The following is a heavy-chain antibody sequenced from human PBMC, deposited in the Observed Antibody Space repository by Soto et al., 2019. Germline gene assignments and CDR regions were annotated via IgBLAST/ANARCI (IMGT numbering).Heavy chain of an antibody. Sequence: VASVKVSCKASGYTFTGYYMHWVRQAPGQGLEWMGWINPNSGGTNYAQKFQGRVTMTRDTSISTAYMELSRLRSDDTAVYYCARDPSITMVRADRREGNWFDPWGQGTLVTVSS. J-gene: IGHJ5*02. D-gene: IGHD3-10*01. CDR1: GYTFTGYY. CDR2: INPNSGGT. CDR3: ARDPSITMVRADRREGNWFDP. V-gene: IGHV1-2*02.